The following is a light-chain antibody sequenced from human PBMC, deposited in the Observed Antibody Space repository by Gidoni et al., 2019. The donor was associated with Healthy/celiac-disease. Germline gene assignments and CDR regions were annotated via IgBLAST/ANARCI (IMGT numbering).Light chain of an antibody. Sequence: DIQMTQSPSTLSASVADRVTITCRASQSISSWLAWYQQKPGKAPKLLIYKASSLESGVPSRFSGSGSGTKFTLTISSLQPDDFATYYCQQYNSYPYPFGQGTKLEIK. CDR1: QSISSW. J-gene: IGKJ2*01. CDR2: KAS. V-gene: IGKV1-5*03. CDR3: QQYNSYPYP.